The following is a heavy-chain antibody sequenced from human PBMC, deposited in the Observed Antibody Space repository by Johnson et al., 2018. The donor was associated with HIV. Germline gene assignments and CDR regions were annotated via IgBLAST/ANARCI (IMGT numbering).Heavy chain of an antibody. D-gene: IGHD5-18*01. CDR2: IYSGGRA. V-gene: IGHV3-66*01. J-gene: IGHJ3*02. Sequence: VQLVESGGGLVQPGGSLRLSCAASGFTVSSNYMSWVRQAPGKGLEWVSIIYSGGRAYYADSVKGRFIISRDNSKNTLYLQMNSLRAEDTAVYYCARAIVTPDEVAFDIWGLGTKVTVSS. CDR1: GFTVSSNY. CDR3: ARAIVTPDEVAFDI.